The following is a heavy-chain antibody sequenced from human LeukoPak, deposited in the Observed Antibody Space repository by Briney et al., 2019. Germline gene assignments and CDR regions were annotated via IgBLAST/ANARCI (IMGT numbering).Heavy chain of an antibody. CDR2: ISTSGST. Sequence: SETLSLTCTVSGDSISGFYWSWIRQPAGKGLQGIGRISTSGSTNYNPSLKSRVTMSVDRSTNEFSLTVRSVTAADTALYYCARGLPSYGDYVDYYFYMEVWGKGTTVTVSS. CDR1: GDSISGFY. CDR3: ARGLPSYGDYVDYYFYMEV. D-gene: IGHD4-17*01. V-gene: IGHV4-4*07. J-gene: IGHJ6*03.